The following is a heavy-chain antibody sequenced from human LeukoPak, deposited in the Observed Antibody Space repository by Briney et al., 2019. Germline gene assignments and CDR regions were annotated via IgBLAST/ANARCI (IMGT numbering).Heavy chain of an antibody. CDR2: IRSDGTTT. D-gene: IGHD3-16*01. V-gene: IGHV3-74*01. Sequence: GGSLRLSCEASGFTLSSYWMHWVRQAPGKGLVWVSRIRSDGTTTSYADSVKGRFTISRDSAKNTLYLQMDSLRADDTAVYYCARAPQYDETNSPYYFDYWGQGTLVTVSS. J-gene: IGHJ4*02. CDR1: GFTLSSYW. CDR3: ARAPQYDETNSPYYFDY.